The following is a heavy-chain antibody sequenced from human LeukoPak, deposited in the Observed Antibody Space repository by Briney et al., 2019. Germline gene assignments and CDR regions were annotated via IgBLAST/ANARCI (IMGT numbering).Heavy chain of an antibody. CDR2: INPDGRDT. V-gene: IGHV3-7*01. CDR1: GFTFNRCW. J-gene: IGHJ1*01. D-gene: IGHD2-21*02. CDR3: TSWGDTTAEYFQR. Sequence: GGSLRLSCVVSGFTFNRCWMNWVRQAPGKGLKWVAHINPDGRDTYYVDSVKGRFTISRGNAQNSMYLQMNSLRVEDTAVYYCTSWGDTTAEYFQRWGQGTLVTVSS.